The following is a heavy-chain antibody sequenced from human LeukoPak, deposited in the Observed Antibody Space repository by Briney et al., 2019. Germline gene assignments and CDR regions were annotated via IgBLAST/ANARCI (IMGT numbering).Heavy chain of an antibody. V-gene: IGHV4-39*07. J-gene: IGHJ5*02. CDR2: INHSGST. CDR1: GGSISSSSYY. Sequence: PSETLSLTCTVSGGSISSSSYYWSWIRQPPGKGLEWIGEINHSGSTNYNPSLKSRVTISVDTSKNQFSLKLSSVTAADTAVYYCARSPWCDHWGQGTLVTVSS. CDR3: ARSPWCDH.